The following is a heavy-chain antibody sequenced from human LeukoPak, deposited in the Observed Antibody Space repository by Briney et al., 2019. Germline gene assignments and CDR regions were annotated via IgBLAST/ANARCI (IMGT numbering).Heavy chain of an antibody. CDR2: IWYDGSNK. CDR3: ARWTYDSSGYYYFDY. Sequence: GGSLRLSCAASGFTFSSYGMHWVRQAPDKGLEWVAVIWYDGSNKYYADSVKGRFTISRDNSKNTLYLQMNSLRAEDTAVYYCARWTYDSSGYYYFDYWGQGTLVTVSS. J-gene: IGHJ4*02. D-gene: IGHD3-22*01. CDR1: GFTFSSYG. V-gene: IGHV3-33*01.